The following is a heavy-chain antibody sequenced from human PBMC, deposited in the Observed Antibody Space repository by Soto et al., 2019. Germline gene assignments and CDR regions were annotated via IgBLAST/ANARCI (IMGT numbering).Heavy chain of an antibody. D-gene: IGHD3-10*01. CDR3: AKDWTRASGGYPDYFDY. CDR1: GFTFSAYG. Sequence: EVQLLESGGGLVQPGGSLRLSCAGSGFTFSAYGMSWVRQAPGKGLEWVSGISVSGTSTYYADSVKGRFTISRDNSKNTLYLQMKRLRAEDTALYYCAKDWTRASGGYPDYFDYWGQGTLVIVSS. V-gene: IGHV3-23*01. J-gene: IGHJ4*02. CDR2: ISVSGTST.